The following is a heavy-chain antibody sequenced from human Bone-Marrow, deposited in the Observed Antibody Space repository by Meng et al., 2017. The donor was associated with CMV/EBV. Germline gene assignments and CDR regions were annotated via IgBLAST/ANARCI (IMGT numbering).Heavy chain of an antibody. D-gene: IGHD2-2*01. V-gene: IGHV3-30*03. Sequence: SGVTFSGDGLRCVHGATGRGLGWVAVISSDGGNKLYGGTEKNRFTITRDNSENKLFLQMDSLRPEDTALYYCARGGSQSSNPPWFDAWGQGTLVTVSS. CDR2: ISSDGGNK. CDR3: ARGGSQSSNPPWFDA. CDR1: GVTFSGDG. J-gene: IGHJ5*02.